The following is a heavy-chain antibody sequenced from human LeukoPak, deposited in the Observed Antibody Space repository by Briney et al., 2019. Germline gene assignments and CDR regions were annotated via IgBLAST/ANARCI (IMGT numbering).Heavy chain of an antibody. CDR2: MNPNSGNT. Sequence: GASVKVSGKASGYTFTSYDINWVRQATGQGLEWMGWMNPNSGNTGYAQKFQGRVTMTRNTSISTAYMELSSLRSEDTAVYYCARGHDILTGLTFDYWGQGTLVTVSS. D-gene: IGHD3-9*01. J-gene: IGHJ4*02. CDR1: GYTFTSYD. CDR3: ARGHDILTGLTFDY. V-gene: IGHV1-8*01.